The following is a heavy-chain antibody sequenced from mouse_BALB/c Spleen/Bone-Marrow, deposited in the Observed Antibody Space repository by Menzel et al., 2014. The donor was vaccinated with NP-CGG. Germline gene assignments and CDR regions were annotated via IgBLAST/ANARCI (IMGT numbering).Heavy chain of an antibody. J-gene: IGHJ3*01. CDR3: ARNRYDWFAY. Sequence: EVMLVESGGVLVQPGGSLKLSCAASGFTFSSYDMSWVRQTPDKRLELVATINTNGGTTYYPDSVKGRFTISRDNAKSXXXXQMSSLKSADTAIYYCARNRYDWFAYWGQGTLVTVSA. CDR1: GFTFSSYD. CDR2: INTNGGTT. V-gene: IGHV5-6-3*01. D-gene: IGHD2-14*01.